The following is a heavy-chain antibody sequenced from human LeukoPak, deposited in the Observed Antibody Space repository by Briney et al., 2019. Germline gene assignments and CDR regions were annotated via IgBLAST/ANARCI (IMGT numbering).Heavy chain of an antibody. CDR3: ARGDYGEYYFDY. Sequence: GGSLRLSCAPSGFTPTSYWPCCVRQAPGKGLEWVANIKQDGSEKYYVDSVKGRFTISRDNAKNSLYLQINSLGAEDTAFYYCARGDYGEYYFDYWGQGTLVTVSS. CDR2: IKQDGSEK. V-gene: IGHV3-7*01. J-gene: IGHJ4*02. CDR1: GFTPTSYW. D-gene: IGHD4-17*01.